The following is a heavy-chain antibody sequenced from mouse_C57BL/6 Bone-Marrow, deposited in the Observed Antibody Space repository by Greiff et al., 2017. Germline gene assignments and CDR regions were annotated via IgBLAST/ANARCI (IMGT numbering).Heavy chain of an antibody. J-gene: IGHJ1*03. D-gene: IGHD1-1*01. CDR2: IYPSDGST. V-gene: IGHV1-85*01. CDR3: AREYGSSYGYFDV. Sequence: QVQLQQSGPELVKPGASVKLSCKASGYPFTSYDINWVKPRPGPGLAWIGRIYPSDGSTTYNEKFKGKATLTVDTASSTAYMELHSLPAEDSAVYFCAREYGSSYGYFDVWGTGTTVTVAS. CDR1: GYPFTSYD.